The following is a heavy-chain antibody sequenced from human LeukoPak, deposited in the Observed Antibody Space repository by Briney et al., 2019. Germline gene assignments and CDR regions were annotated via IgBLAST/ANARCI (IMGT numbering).Heavy chain of an antibody. CDR3: ARGLGLSSGWYFDY. J-gene: IGHJ4*02. CDR1: GGSFSGYY. D-gene: IGHD6-19*01. CDR2: INHSGST. Sequence: PSETLSLTCAVYGGSFSGYYWSWIRQPPGKGLEWIGEINHSGSTNYNPSLKSRVTISVDTSKNQFSLKLSSVTAADTAVYYCARGLGLSSGWYFDYWGQGTLVTVSP. V-gene: IGHV4-34*01.